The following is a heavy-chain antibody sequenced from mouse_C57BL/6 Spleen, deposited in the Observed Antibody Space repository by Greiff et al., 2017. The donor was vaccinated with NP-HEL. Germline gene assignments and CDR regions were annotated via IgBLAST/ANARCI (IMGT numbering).Heavy chain of an antibody. CDR3: ARRQGEGIYYDYGYFDV. D-gene: IGHD2-4*01. CDR1: GFSLSTSGMG. J-gene: IGHJ1*03. Sequence: QVTLKESGPGILQSSQTLSLTCSFSGFSLSTSGMGVSWIRQPSGKGLEWLAHIYWDDDKRYNPSLKSRLTISKDTSRNQVFLKITSVDTADTATYYCARRQGEGIYYDYGYFDVWGTGTTVTVSS. CDR2: IYWDDDK. V-gene: IGHV8-12*01.